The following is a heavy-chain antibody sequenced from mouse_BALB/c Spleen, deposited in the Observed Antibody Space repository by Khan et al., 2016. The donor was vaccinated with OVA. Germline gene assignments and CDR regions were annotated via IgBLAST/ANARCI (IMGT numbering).Heavy chain of an antibody. CDR3: ARKSTRASY. D-gene: IGHD3-1*01. CDR1: GYTFTSYT. Sequence: QVQLKQSGAELVTPGASVKMSCKASGYTFTSYTMHWVKQRPGQGLEWIGYINPSSGYTKYNQKFKDKATLTADKSSSTAYMQLSSLTSEDSAVYYCARKSTRASYWGQGTTLTVSS. V-gene: IGHV1-4*01. J-gene: IGHJ2*01. CDR2: INPSSGYT.